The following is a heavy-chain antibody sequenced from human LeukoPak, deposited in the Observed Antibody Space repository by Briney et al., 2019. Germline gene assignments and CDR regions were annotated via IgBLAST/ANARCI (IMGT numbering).Heavy chain of an antibody. V-gene: IGHV4-39*01. Sequence: SETLSLTCTVSGGSISSSSYYWGWIRQPPGKGLEWIGSIYYSGSTYDNPSLKSRVTLSLDTSKNQFFLRLSSVTAADTGVYYCARSELNDYSRYWGQGILVIVSS. J-gene: IGHJ4*02. D-gene: IGHD4-11*01. CDR3: ARSELNDYSRY. CDR1: GGSISSSSYY. CDR2: IYYSGST.